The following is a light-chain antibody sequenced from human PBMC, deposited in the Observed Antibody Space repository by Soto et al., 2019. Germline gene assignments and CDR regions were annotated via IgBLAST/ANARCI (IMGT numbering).Light chain of an antibody. CDR2: DAS. CDR3: QQYGYSRT. V-gene: IGKV3-11*01. J-gene: IGKJ1*01. Sequence: SVVTPSPSPLSLSPWEGATLSFRASQTVSNFLAWYQQKPGQAPRLLIYDASKRATGIPARFSGSGSGTDFTLTISRLEPEDFAVYYCQQYGYSRTFGQGTKVDIK. CDR1: QTVSNF.